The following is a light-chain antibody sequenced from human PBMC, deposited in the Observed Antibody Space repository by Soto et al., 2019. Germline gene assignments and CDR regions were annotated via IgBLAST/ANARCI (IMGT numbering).Light chain of an antibody. Sequence: DIHLTQSPFSLSASVGDRVTITSLASKNRSSYLNWYQQKPGKAPKRLIYAASSRDSGVPARFSGSGSGTEFTLTISRLEPEDFAAYYCLQHSYCPLTFGRGTKVDIK. V-gene: IGKV1-39*01. J-gene: IGKJ4*01. CDR2: AAS. CDR3: QHSYCPLT. CDR1: KNRSSY.